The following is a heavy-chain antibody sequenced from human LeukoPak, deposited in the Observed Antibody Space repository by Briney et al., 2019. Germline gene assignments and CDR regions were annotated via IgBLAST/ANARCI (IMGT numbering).Heavy chain of an antibody. Sequence: ASVKVSCKASGYTFTSYAMNWARQAPGQGLEWMGWINTNTGNPTYAQGFTGRFVFSLDTSVSTAYLQISSLKAEDTAVYYCARDREGGYDLAYFDYWGQGTLVTVSS. J-gene: IGHJ4*02. V-gene: IGHV7-4-1*02. CDR3: ARDREGGYDLAYFDY. CDR1: GYTFTSYA. CDR2: INTNTGNP. D-gene: IGHD5-12*01.